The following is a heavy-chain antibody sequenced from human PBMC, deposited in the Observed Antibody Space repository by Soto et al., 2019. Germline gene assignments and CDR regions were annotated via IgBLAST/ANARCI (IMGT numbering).Heavy chain of an antibody. V-gene: IGHV3-33*01. CDR3: AIAMAGKWPPIDY. D-gene: IGHD6-19*01. Sequence: PGGSLRLSCVASGFFLRDFGMHWVRQAPGKGLEWVSVIWYDGSNTYQGESVKGRFTMSRDISKNTLYLQMDSLRPEDTTVYYCAIAMAGKWPPIDYWAHGNLVTISS. J-gene: IGHJ4*01. CDR2: IWYDGSNT. CDR1: GFFLRDFG.